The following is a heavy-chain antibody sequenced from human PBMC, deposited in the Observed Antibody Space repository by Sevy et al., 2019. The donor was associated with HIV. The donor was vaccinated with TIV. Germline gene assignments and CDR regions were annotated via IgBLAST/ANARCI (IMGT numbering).Heavy chain of an antibody. J-gene: IGHJ6*02. D-gene: IGHD3-16*01. CDR3: TTDEAGDGGYYYGMDV. CDR2: IKSKTDGGTT. Sequence: GGSLRLSCAASGFTFSNAWMNWVRQAPGKGLEWVGRIKSKTDGGTTDYAAPVTVRFTISRDDSKNTLYLQMNSLKTEDTAVYYCTTDEAGDGGYYYGMDVWGQGTTVTVSS. V-gene: IGHV3-15*07. CDR1: GFTFSNAW.